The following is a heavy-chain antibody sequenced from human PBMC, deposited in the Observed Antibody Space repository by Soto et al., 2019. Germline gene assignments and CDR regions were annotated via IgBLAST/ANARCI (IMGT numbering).Heavy chain of an antibody. CDR2: IWHDGNNK. J-gene: IGHJ6*02. CDR1: GFPFSNYG. CDR3: ASDLVGASDSYGLDV. Sequence: XGALELSCAASGFPFSNYGMHGVRQAPGKGLEWVAIIWHDGNNKYYADSVRGRFIISRDNSKNRLYLQMNSLRAEDTAVYYCASDLVGASDSYGLDVWGQGTPVTVSS. V-gene: IGHV3-33*01. D-gene: IGHD1-26*01.